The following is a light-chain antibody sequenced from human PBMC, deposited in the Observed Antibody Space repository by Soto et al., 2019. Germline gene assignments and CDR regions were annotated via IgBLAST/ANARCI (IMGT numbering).Light chain of an antibody. V-gene: IGLV2-8*01. Sequence: QSALTQPPSASGSPGQSVTISCTGTSSDIGDYNFVSWYQHHPGRAPKLMIYEVTKRPSGVPDRFSGSKSGNTASLTVSGLRTEDEAYYFCSSYAGNTYVVFGGGTKLTVL. J-gene: IGLJ2*01. CDR1: SSDIGDYNF. CDR2: EVT. CDR3: SSYAGNTYVV.